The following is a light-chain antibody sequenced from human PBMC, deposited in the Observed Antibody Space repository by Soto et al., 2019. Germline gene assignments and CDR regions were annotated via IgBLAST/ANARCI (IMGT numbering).Light chain of an antibody. CDR2: GAS. Sequence: IQMTQSPSSLSASVGDSVTVTCRASQSINIYLNWYQQKPGKAPTLLIYGASSLQSGVPSRFTGGGSRTDFTLTISSLQSEDCATYYCQQSYRSPYSFGQGTKLEIK. J-gene: IGKJ2*01. V-gene: IGKV1-39*01. CDR3: QQSYRSPYS. CDR1: QSINIY.